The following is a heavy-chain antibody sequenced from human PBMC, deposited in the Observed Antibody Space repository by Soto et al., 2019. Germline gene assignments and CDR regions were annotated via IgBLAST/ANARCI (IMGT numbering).Heavy chain of an antibody. J-gene: IGHJ3*02. CDR1: GLTLSSYW. CDR2: ISPDGNEI. CDR3: GTDQWGGAFDI. D-gene: IGHD3-10*01. V-gene: IGHV3-7*01. Sequence: GGSLRLSCAAPGLTLSSYWMAWVRQTSGKGLEFVANISPDGNEINYVDSVKGRFTISRDNAKNFLFLRMDSLRDDDTAVYYCGTDQWGGAFDIGGRGTVVTVSS.